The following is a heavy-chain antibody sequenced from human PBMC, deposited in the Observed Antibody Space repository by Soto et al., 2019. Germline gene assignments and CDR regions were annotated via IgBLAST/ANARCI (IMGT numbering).Heavy chain of an antibody. Sequence: GASVKVSCKASAYTFTSYGISWVRQAPGQGLEWMGWISGYNGNTNYAQNLQGRVTMTTDTSTSTAYMELRSLRSDDTAVYYCARDEGVRGSDYYGMDVWGQGTTVTVSS. CDR1: AYTFTSYG. CDR2: ISGYNGNT. J-gene: IGHJ6*02. D-gene: IGHD3-10*01. CDR3: ARDEGVRGSDYYGMDV. V-gene: IGHV1-18*01.